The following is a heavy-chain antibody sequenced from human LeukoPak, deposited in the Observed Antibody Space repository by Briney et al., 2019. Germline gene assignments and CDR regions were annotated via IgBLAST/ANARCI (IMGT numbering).Heavy chain of an antibody. D-gene: IGHD6-19*01. CDR3: ARADNSFGSGWYANYFDY. V-gene: IGHV3-7*01. Sequence: PGGSLRLSCAASGFTFSSYWMSWVRQAPGKGLEWVANIKQDGSEKYYVDSVKGRFTISRDNAKNSLYLQMNSLRAEDTAVYYCARADNSFGSGWYANYFDYWGQGTLVTVSS. CDR1: GFTFSSYW. J-gene: IGHJ4*02. CDR2: IKQDGSEK.